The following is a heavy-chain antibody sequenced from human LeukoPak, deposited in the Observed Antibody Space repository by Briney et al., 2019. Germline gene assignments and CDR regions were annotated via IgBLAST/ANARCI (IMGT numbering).Heavy chain of an antibody. CDR2: INPNSGGT. V-gene: IGHV1-2*02. D-gene: IGHD3-10*01. CDR3: ASPDYYGSVSYRFDR. J-gene: IGHJ5*02. Sequence: ASVKVSCKASAYTFTGYFMHCMRQAPGQGLEWMGWINPNSGGTNYAQKFQGRVTMTRDTSISTAYMELSSLKSDDTAVYYCASPDYYGSVSYRFDRGGQGTLVTVSS. CDR1: AYTFTGYF.